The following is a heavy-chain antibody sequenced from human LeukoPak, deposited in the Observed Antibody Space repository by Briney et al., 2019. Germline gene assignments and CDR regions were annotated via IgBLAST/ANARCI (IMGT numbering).Heavy chain of an antibody. CDR1: GFTFSSYA. CDR3: ARQYYDIWSGYYTADYYFDY. CDR2: ISSRSSYI. Sequence: PGGSLRLSCAASGFTFSSYAMHWVRQAPGKGLEWVSSISSRSSYIYYADSVKGRFTISRDNAKNSLYLQLNSLRAEDTAVYYCARQYYDIWSGYYTADYYFDYWGQGTLVTVSS. D-gene: IGHD3-3*01. V-gene: IGHV3-21*01. J-gene: IGHJ4*02.